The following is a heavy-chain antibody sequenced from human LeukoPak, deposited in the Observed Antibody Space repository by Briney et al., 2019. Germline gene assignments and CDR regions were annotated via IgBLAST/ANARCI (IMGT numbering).Heavy chain of an antibody. J-gene: IGHJ6*02. V-gene: IGHV4-34*01. CDR1: GGSVSTSYY. Sequence: SETLSLTCAVSGGSVSTSYYWSWIRQPPGKGLEWIGEINHSGSTNYNPSLKSRVTISVDTSKNQFSLKLSSVTAADTAVYYCARGRVSGIVVVITTPYYYYGMDVWGQGTTVTVSS. D-gene: IGHD3-22*01. CDR3: ARGRVSGIVVVITTPYYYYGMDV. CDR2: INHSGST.